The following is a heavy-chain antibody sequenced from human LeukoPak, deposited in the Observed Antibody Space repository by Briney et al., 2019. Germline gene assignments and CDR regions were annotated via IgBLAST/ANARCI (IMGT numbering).Heavy chain of an antibody. D-gene: IGHD2-15*01. J-gene: IGHJ4*02. CDR1: GYNFTTYW. CDR2: IYPGDSDT. Sequence: GESLKISCKGSGYNFTTYWIAWVRQMPGKGLEWMGNIYPGDSDTRYSPSFQGQFTISADKSISTAFLQWSSLKASDTAMYYCARRYCSGGVCYYYFDYWGQGTLVTVTS. V-gene: IGHV5-51*01. CDR3: ARRYCSGGVCYYYFDY.